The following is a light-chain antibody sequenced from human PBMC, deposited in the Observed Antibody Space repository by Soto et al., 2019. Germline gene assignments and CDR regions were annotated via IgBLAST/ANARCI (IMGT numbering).Light chain of an antibody. CDR1: QDISNY. V-gene: IGKV1-33*01. CDR3: QHSYT. CDR2: DAS. J-gene: IGKJ2*01. Sequence: DIQMTQSPSSLSASVGDRVTITCQASQDISNYLNWYQQKLGKAPKLLIYDASNLETGVPSRFSGSGSGIDFTFTISSLQPEDIATYYCQHSYTFGQGTKLEIK.